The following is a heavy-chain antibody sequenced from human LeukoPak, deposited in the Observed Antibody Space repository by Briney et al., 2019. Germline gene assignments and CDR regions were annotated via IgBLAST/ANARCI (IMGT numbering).Heavy chain of an antibody. CDR2: INPNSGGT. J-gene: IGHJ6*02. Sequence: ASVKVSCKASGYTFTGYYMHWVRQAPGQGLEWMGWINPNSGGTNYAQKFQGRVTMTRDTSISTAYMELSRLRSDDTAVYYCARDDPVGADYYYYGMDVWGQGTTVIVSS. V-gene: IGHV1-2*02. CDR3: ARDDPVGADYYYYGMDV. CDR1: GYTFTGYY. D-gene: IGHD1-26*01.